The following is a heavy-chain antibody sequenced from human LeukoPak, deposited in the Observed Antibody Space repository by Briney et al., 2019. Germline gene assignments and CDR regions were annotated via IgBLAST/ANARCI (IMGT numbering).Heavy chain of an antibody. D-gene: IGHD1-26*01. CDR3: ARKIGSSGAFDI. CDR1: GGSITSTNY. Sequence: SETLSLTCGVSGGSITSTNYWTWVRQPPGKGLEWIGEVNLQGSTNYNPSLMGRVAISVDMSKNHISLQLTSVTAADTAVYYCARKIGSSGAFDIWGQGTMVTVSS. V-gene: IGHV4-4*02. J-gene: IGHJ3*02. CDR2: VNLQGST.